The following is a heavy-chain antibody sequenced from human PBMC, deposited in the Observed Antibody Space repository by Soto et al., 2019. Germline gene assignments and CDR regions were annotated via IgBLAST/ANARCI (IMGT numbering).Heavy chain of an antibody. CDR1: GGTFNTYA. V-gene: IGHV1-69*13. D-gene: IGHD1-20*01. CDR3: ARAKARVTGAKSPFYYYGMDV. J-gene: IGHJ6*02. Sequence: SVKVSCKTSGGTFNTYAISWVRQAPGQGLEWMGGIIPIFGAANYAQNFQGRVTITADESTSTAYMELSSLRSEDTAVYYCARAKARVTGAKSPFYYYGMDVWGQGTTVTVSS. CDR2: IIPIFGAA.